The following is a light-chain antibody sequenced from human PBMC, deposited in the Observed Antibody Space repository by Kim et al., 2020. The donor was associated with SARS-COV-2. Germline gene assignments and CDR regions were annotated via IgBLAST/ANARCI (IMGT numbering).Light chain of an antibody. CDR3: QQYGNSPLT. V-gene: IGKV3-20*01. CDR2: GAS. CDR1: QSVRSNY. Sequence: EIVLTQSPGPLSLSPGERATLSCRASQSVRSNYLAWYQHKRGQAPRLLVYGASNTATGIPDRFRGSGSGTDFTLTISNLEPEDFADYYCQQYGNSPLTFGGGTKVDIK. J-gene: IGKJ4*01.